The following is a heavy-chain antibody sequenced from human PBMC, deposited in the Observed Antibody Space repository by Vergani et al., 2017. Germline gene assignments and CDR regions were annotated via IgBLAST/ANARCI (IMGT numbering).Heavy chain of an antibody. CDR1: GASISSNSYY. CDR3: ARAQKLRYSPFGDYYYYGMDV. D-gene: IGHD3-9*01. CDR2: IRYSGPT. Sequence: QLQLQESGPGLVEPSETLSLTCTVSGASISSNSYYWGWVRQSPGNGLEWVGSIRYSGPTYYNLPLQSRTTISLDTSKNQSSLKLSFVTAADTAVYYCARAQKLRYSPFGDYYYYGMDVWGQGTTVTVSS. V-gene: IGHV4-39*07. J-gene: IGHJ6*02.